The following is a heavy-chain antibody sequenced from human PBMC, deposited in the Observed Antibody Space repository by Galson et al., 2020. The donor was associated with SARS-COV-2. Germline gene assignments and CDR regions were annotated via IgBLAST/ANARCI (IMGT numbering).Heavy chain of an antibody. J-gene: IGHJ3*02. CDR1: GFTFSDYY. CDR2: ISSSGDTI. CDR3: AREVRSSNNDAFDI. Sequence: NSGGSMRLSCAASGFTFSDYYMSWIRQAPGKGLEWVSYISSSGDTIYYADSVKGRFTMSRDNAKNSLYLQMNSLRAEDTAVYYCAREVRSSNNDAFDIWGQGTMVTVSS. D-gene: IGHD6-13*01. V-gene: IGHV3-11*04.